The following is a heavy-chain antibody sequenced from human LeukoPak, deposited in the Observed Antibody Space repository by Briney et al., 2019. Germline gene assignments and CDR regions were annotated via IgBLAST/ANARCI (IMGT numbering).Heavy chain of an antibody. CDR2: FLYDGSNK. CDR3: AKDPQDFYGSSGYRPERY. Sequence: GGSLRLSCAASGFSFSTYTMHWVRQTPGKGLEWVAVFLYDGSNKYYADSVKGRFTVSRDNSKNTLYLQMNSLRAEDTAVYYCAKDPQDFYGSSGYRPERYWGQGTLVTVSS. V-gene: IGHV3-30-3*01. J-gene: IGHJ4*02. CDR1: GFSFSTYT. D-gene: IGHD3-22*01.